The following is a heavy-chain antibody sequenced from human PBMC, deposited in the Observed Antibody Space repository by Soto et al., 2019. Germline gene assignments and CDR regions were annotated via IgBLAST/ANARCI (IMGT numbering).Heavy chain of an antibody. CDR2: ISGSGGST. V-gene: IGHV3-23*01. Sequence: PGGSLRLSCAASGFTFSSYAMSWVRQAPGKGLEWVSAISGSGGSTYYADSVKGRFTISRDNSKNTLYLQMNSLRAEDTAVYYCAKGGPYDFWSGYYFDYWGQGTLVTVSS. J-gene: IGHJ4*02. CDR1: GFTFSSYA. D-gene: IGHD3-3*01. CDR3: AKGGPYDFWSGYYFDY.